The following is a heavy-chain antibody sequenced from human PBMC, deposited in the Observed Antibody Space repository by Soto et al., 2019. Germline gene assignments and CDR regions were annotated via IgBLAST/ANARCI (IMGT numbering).Heavy chain of an antibody. CDR1: GFTFSSYS. Sequence: EVQLVESGGGLVQPGGSLRLSCAASGFTFSSYSMNWVRQAPGKGLEWVSYISSSSSTIYYADSVKGRFTISRDNAKNSLYLQMNSLRAEDTAVYYCARVGLIRSGEDAFDIWGQGTMVTVSS. CDR2: ISSSSSTI. V-gene: IGHV3-48*01. CDR3: ARVGLIRSGEDAFDI. D-gene: IGHD3-10*01. J-gene: IGHJ3*02.